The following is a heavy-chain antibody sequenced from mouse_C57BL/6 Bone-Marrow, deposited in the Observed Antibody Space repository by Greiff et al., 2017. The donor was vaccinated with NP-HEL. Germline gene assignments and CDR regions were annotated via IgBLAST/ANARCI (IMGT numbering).Heavy chain of an antibody. CDR3: ARQKGYDSPWFAY. CDR2: LSNGGGST. V-gene: IGHV5-12*01. J-gene: IGHJ3*01. Sequence: EVKLVESGGGLVQPGGSLKLSCAASGFTFSDYYMYWVRQTPEKRLEWVAYLSNGGGSTYYPDTVKGRFTISRDNAKNTLYLQMSRLKSEDTAMYYCARQKGYDSPWFAYWGQGTLVTVSA. CDR1: GFTFSDYY. D-gene: IGHD2-4*01.